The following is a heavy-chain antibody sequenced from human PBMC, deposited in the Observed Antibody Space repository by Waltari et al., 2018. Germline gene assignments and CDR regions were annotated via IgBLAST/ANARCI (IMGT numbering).Heavy chain of an antibody. V-gene: IGHV1-2*02. CDR2: INPNSGGT. Sequence: QVQLVQSGAEVKKPGASVKVSCKASGYTFTGSYMHWVRPAPGQGLGWMGWINPNSGGTSYAQKFQGRVTMTRDTSISTAYMELSRLRSDDTAVYYCARDGGSGSYRDAFDIWGQGTMVTVSS. CDR1: GYTFTGSY. CDR3: ARDGGSGSYRDAFDI. J-gene: IGHJ3*02. D-gene: IGHD3-10*01.